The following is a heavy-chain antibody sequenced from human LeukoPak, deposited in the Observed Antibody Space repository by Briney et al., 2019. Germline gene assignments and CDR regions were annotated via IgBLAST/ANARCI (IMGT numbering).Heavy chain of an antibody. V-gene: IGHV3-7*01. Sequence: GGSLRLSCAASGFTFSNHWMSWVRQAPGKGLEWVANIRQDGAEKYYVDSVKGRFTISRDNAKNSAYLEMNSLRVEDTAVYFCARAPYYESSGPLWGQGTLVTVSS. D-gene: IGHD3-22*01. CDR2: IRQDGAEK. J-gene: IGHJ4*02. CDR1: GFTFSNHW. CDR3: ARAPYYESSGPL.